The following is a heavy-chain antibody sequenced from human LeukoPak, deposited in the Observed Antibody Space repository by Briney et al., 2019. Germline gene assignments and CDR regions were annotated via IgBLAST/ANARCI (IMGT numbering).Heavy chain of an antibody. Sequence: PGGSLKLSCAASAFTFSSYAMSWVRQAPGKGREWVSAISGSGGSTYYADSVKGRFTISRDNSKNTLYLQMNSLRAEDTAVYYCAKESLVVVAVPDAFDIWGQGTMVTVSS. CDR3: AKESLVVVAVPDAFDI. J-gene: IGHJ3*02. V-gene: IGHV3-23*01. D-gene: IGHD2-15*01. CDR2: ISGSGGST. CDR1: AFTFSSYA.